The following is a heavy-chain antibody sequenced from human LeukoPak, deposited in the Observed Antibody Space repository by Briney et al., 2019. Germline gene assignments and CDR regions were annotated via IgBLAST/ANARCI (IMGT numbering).Heavy chain of an antibody. Sequence: PGGSLRLSCAASGFTFSSYSMNWVRQAPGKGLEWVSSISSSSSYIYYADSVKGRFTISSDNAKNSLYLQMNSLRAEDTAVYYCARPSDDSSGYRTDYYYGMDVWGQGTTVTVSS. CDR1: GFTFSSYS. V-gene: IGHV3-21*01. D-gene: IGHD3-22*01. J-gene: IGHJ6*02. CDR2: ISSSSSYI. CDR3: ARPSDDSSGYRTDYYYGMDV.